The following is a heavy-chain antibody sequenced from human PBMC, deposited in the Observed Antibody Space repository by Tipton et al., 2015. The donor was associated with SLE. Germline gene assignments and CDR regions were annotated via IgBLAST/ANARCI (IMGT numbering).Heavy chain of an antibody. CDR3: ARGGITMVRPYGDY. V-gene: IGHV4-34*01. CDR1: GGSFSGFY. Sequence: TLSLTCAVYGGSFSGFYWSWIRQSPGKGLEVIGEINHNGSANYNPSLESRVTISVVTSKNQFSLNLTSVTAAEPAVYFCARGGITMVRPYGDYWGQGTLVTVSS. J-gene: IGHJ4*02. CDR2: INHNGSA. D-gene: IGHD3-10*01.